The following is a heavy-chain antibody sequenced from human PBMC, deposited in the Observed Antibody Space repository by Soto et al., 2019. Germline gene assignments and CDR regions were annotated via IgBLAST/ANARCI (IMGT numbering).Heavy chain of an antibody. CDR1: GGTFSSYA. CDR3: ARDRLSRGHYYGMDV. D-gene: IGHD5-12*01. CDR2: IIPIFGTT. Sequence: RASVKVSCKASGGTFSSYAISWVRQAPGQGLEWMGGIIPIFGTTNYAQKFQGRVTITADESTSTAYMELSSLRSEDTAVYYCARDRLSRGHYYGMDVWGQGTTVTVSS. J-gene: IGHJ6*02. V-gene: IGHV1-69*13.